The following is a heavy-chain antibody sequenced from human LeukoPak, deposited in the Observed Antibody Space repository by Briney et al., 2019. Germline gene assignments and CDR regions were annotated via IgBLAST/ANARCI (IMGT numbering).Heavy chain of an antibody. CDR3: ARARHCTNGICYTADFDY. D-gene: IGHD2-8*01. J-gene: IGHJ4*02. CDR2: ITDSGGNT. V-gene: IGHV3-23*01. Sequence: GSLRLSCTASGFTFSTYAMSWVRQAPGKGLEGVSAITDSGGNTYYAAPVKGRFTISRDNSKNTLYLQMNSLRAEDTAAYYCARARHCTNGICYTADFDYWGQATLVTVSS. CDR1: GFTFSTYA.